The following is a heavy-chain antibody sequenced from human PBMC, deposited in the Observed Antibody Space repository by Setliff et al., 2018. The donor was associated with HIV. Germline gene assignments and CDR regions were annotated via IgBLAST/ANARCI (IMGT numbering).Heavy chain of an antibody. Sequence: ASVKVSCKASGYTFSSYGISWVRQAPGQGVEWMGWISAYNGNTNYAQKLQGRVTMTTDTSTSTAYMELRILRSEDTAVYYCARESACSSTSCPKVLNYWGQGTLVTVSS. CDR2: ISAYNGNT. D-gene: IGHD2-2*01. J-gene: IGHJ4*02. CDR1: GYTFSSYG. CDR3: ARESACSSTSCPKVLNY. V-gene: IGHV1-18*01.